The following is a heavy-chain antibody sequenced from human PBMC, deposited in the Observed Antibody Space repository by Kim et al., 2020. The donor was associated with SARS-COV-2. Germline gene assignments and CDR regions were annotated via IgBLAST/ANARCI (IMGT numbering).Heavy chain of an antibody. J-gene: IGHJ5*01. V-gene: IGHV1-3*01. CDR3: ARGKFGSMSNNWFDS. CDR2: INPANGDT. Sequence: ASVKVSCKASGYTFINYAMHWVRQAPGQRPEWMGWINPANGDTRYSQNFQGRVTTNGDTPATTVYMELTDLRSEDTAVYYCARGKFGSMSNNWFDSWGQGTPVTASS. CDR1: GYTFINYA. D-gene: IGHD3-10*01.